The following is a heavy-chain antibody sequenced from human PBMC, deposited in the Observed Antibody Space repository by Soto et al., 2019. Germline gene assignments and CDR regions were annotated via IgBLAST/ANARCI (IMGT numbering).Heavy chain of an antibody. CDR3: ARDLPLGGYYYYAMDV. CDR1: GYTFTSYD. CDR2: MNPNSGNT. V-gene: IGHV1-8*01. D-gene: IGHD3-16*01. J-gene: IGHJ6*02. Sequence: GASVKVSCKASGYTFTSYDISWVRQATGQGVEWMGWMNPNSGNTGYAQKFQGRVTMTRNTSISTVYMELSSLRSEDTAVYYCARDLPLGGYYYYAMDVWGQGTTVTVS.